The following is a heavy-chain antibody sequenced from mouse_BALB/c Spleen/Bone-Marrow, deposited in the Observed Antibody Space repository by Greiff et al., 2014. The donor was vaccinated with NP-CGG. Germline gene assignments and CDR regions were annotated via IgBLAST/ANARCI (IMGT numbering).Heavy chain of an antibody. CDR2: IDPANGNT. V-gene: IGHV14-3*02. Sequence: EVQLVESGAELVKPGASVKLSCTASGFNIKDTYMHWVKQRPEQGLGWIGRIDPANGNTKYDQKFKSKATITADTSSNTAYLQLSRLTSEDTAVYYCAGASYDAMDYWGQGTSVTVSS. CDR3: AGASYDAMDY. J-gene: IGHJ4*01. CDR1: GFNIKDTY.